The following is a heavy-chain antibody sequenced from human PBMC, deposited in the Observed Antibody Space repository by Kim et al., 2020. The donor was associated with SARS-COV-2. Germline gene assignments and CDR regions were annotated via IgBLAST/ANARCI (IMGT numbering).Heavy chain of an antibody. V-gene: IGHV3-23*01. D-gene: IGHD6-19*01. CDR2: ISGGGEST. CDR1: GFSFSTYA. Sequence: LSLTCAASGFSFSTYAMSWVRQAPGKGLEWVSAISGGGESTFYADSVKGRFTISADFSKNTLYLQMSSLRADDTAVYYCARDSSGWSHLGSYFDFWGQGTLVTVSS. J-gene: IGHJ4*02. CDR3: ARDSSGWSHLGSYFDF.